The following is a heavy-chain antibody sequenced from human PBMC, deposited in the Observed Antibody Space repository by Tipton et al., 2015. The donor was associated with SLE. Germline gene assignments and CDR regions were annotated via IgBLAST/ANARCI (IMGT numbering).Heavy chain of an antibody. CDR2: IYYSGST. D-gene: IGHD6-13*01. V-gene: IGHV4-59*01. CDR1: GGSISSYY. J-gene: IGHJ4*02. Sequence: TLSLTCTVSGGSISSYYWSWIRQPPGKGLEWIGYIYYSGSTNYNPSLKSRVTISVDTSKNQFSLKLSSVTAADTAVYYCARHSGSWIYYFDYWGQGTLVTVSS. CDR3: ARHSGSWIYYFDY.